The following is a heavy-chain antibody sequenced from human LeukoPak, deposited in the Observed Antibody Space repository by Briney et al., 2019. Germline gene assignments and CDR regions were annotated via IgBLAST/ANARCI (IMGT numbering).Heavy chain of an antibody. CDR1: GFTFSSYS. CDR3: ARVLSRRYFDY. CDR2: ISSSSSTI. Sequence: GGSLRLSCAASGFTFSSYSMNWVRQAPGKGLEWVSYISSSSSTIYYADSVKGRFTISRDNAKNSLYLQMNSLRAEDTAVYYCARVLSRRYFDYWGQGILVTVSS. J-gene: IGHJ4*02. V-gene: IGHV3-48*01. D-gene: IGHD3-16*02.